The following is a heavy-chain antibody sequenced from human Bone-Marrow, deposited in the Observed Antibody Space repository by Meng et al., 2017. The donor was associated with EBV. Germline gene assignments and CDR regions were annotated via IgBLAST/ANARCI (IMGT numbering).Heavy chain of an antibody. CDR2: ISSSSSYI. CDR3: ARSIFGVVIIPYYFDY. Sequence: EVQLVESGGGLVKPGGSLRLSCAASGFTFSSYSMNWVRQAPGKGLEWVSSISSSSSYIYYADSVKGRFTISRDNAKNSLYLQMNSLRAEDTAVYYCARSIFGVVIIPYYFDYWGQGPLVTVAS. J-gene: IGHJ4*02. CDR1: GFTFSSYS. V-gene: IGHV3-21*01. D-gene: IGHD3-3*01.